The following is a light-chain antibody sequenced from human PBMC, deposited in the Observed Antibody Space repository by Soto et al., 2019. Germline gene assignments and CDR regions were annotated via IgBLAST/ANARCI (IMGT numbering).Light chain of an antibody. V-gene: IGKV1-39*01. CDR3: QQSYSSPLT. J-gene: IGKJ4*01. CDR2: GAF. Sequence: DIQMTQSPSSLSASVGDRVTITCRASQTISNHLNWYQRKPGKAPKLLIYGAFSLQSGVPSRFSGSGFGTDFTLTISSLQPEDFAIYYCQQSYSSPLTFGGGTKVEIK. CDR1: QTISNH.